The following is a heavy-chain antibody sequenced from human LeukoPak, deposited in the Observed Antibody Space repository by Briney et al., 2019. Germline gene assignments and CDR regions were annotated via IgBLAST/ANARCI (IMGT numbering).Heavy chain of an antibody. CDR3: ATPCSSGSCTPG. CDR1: GFTFSSYS. J-gene: IGHJ4*02. D-gene: IGHD2-15*01. Sequence: PGGSLRLSCVASGFTFSSYSMNWVRQAPGKGLVWVSLINSDGTSTTYADSVKGRFTISRDNAKNTLYLQMNSLRVEDTAVYYCATPCSSGSCTPGWGQGTLVTVSS. CDR2: INSDGTST. V-gene: IGHV3-74*01.